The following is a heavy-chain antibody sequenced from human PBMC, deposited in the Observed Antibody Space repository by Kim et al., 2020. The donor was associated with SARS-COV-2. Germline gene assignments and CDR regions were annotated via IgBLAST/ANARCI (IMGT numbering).Heavy chain of an antibody. Sequence: SETLSLTCTVSGGSISSSSYYWGWIRQPPGKGLEWIGSIYYSGSTYYNPSLKSRVTISVDTSKNQFSLKLSSVTAADTAVYYCARDSGGVYGDYVGAFD. CDR3: ARDSGGVYGDYVGAFD. J-gene: IGHJ3*02. CDR1: GGSISSSSYY. D-gene: IGHD4-17*01. V-gene: IGHV4-39*02. CDR2: IYYSGST.